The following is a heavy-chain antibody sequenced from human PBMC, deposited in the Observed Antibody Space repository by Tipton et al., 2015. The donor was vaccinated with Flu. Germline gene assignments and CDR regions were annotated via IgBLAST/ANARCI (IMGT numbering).Heavy chain of an antibody. V-gene: IGHV1-18*01. CDR3: ARKEENGAYVYFDY. J-gene: IGHJ4*02. Sequence: QLVQSGAEVKKPGASVKVSCKASGYSFATYGLTWVRQAPGQGLEWMGWVSPYNGNTDYAQKFLGRVTMTTDTSSTTAFMELTSPTSADTAMYYCARKEENGAYVYFDYWGQGTLVTVSS. CDR1: GYSFATYG. CDR2: VSPYNGNT. D-gene: IGHD4-17*01.